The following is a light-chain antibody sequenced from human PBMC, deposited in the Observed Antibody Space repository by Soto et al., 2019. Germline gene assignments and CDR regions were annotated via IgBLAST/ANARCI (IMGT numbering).Light chain of an antibody. CDR3: SSYTRSSFYV. CDR1: SSDVGGYNY. V-gene: IGLV2-14*01. J-gene: IGLJ1*01. Sequence: QSALTQPASVSGSPGQSITISCTGTSSDVGGYNYVSGYQQHPGKAPKLMIYDVSNRPSGVSNRFSGSKSGNTASLTISGLHAEDEADYYCSSYTRSSFYVFGTGTKLTVL. CDR2: DVS.